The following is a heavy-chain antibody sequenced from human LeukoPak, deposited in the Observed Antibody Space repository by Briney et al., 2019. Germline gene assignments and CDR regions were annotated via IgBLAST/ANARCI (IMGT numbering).Heavy chain of an antibody. V-gene: IGHV4-61*02. CDR3: ARVRIAVAGNYYYYYDMDV. CDR1: GGSISSGSYY. J-gene: IGHJ6*02. D-gene: IGHD6-19*01. CDR2: IYTSGST. Sequence: PSETLSLTCTVSGGSISSGSYYWSWIRQPAGKGLEWIGRIYTSGSTNYNPSLKSRVTISVDTSKNQFSLKLSSVTAADTAVYYCARVRIAVAGNYYYYYDMDVWGQGTTVTVSS.